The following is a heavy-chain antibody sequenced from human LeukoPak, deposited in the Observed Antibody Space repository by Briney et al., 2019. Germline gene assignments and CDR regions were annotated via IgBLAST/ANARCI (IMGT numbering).Heavy chain of an antibody. D-gene: IGHD3-22*01. CDR3: ARAPSEVGGYYPEYFRH. CDR1: GFTFSRYW. CDR2: IKSDGKT. V-gene: IGHV3-74*01. Sequence: PGGSLRLSCGAPGFTFSRYWMHWVRQAPGKGLVWVSRIKSDGKTNYADSVKGRFTISRDNAKNTVSLQMDSLRAEDTGVYYCARAPSEVGGYYPEYFRHWGQGTLVTVSS. J-gene: IGHJ1*01.